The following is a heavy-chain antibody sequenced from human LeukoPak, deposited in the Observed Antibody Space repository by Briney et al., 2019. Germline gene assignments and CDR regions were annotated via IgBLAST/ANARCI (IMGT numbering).Heavy chain of an antibody. V-gene: IGHV3-23*01. CDR1: GFTFSSYA. J-gene: IGHJ4*02. CDR3: AKVEGLTVTTD. CDR2: ISGSGGST. Sequence: GGSLRLSCAASGFTFSSYAMSWVRQAPGKGLEWVSAISGSGGSTYYADSVKGRFTISRDDSKNTLYLQMNSLRAEDTAVYYCAKVEGLTVTTDWGQGTLVTVSS. D-gene: IGHD4-11*01.